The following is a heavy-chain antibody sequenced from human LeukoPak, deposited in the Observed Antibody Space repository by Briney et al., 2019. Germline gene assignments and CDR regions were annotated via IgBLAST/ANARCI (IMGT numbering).Heavy chain of an antibody. V-gene: IGHV4-39*01. CDR1: GGSISDNDYS. Sequence: KPSETLSLTCNVPGGSISDNDYSWDWIRQPPGKGLEWMGCIHYSGTTYSNPSLKSRISISVDTSKSQFSLKLRSVTAADTAVYYCARRYYFVSGSYYPFDFWGQGTLVTVSS. D-gene: IGHD3-10*01. CDR2: IHYSGTT. CDR3: ARRYYFVSGSYYPFDF. J-gene: IGHJ4*02.